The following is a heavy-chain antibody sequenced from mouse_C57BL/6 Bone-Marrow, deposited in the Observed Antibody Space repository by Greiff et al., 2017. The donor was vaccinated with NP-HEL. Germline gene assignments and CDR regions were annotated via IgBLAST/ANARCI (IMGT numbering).Heavy chain of an antibody. J-gene: IGHJ4*01. V-gene: IGHV1-76*01. D-gene: IGHD1-1*01. Sequence: QVQLKQSGAELVRPGASVKLSCKASGYTFTDYYINWVKQRPGQGLEWIARIYPGSGNTYYNEKFKGKATLTAEKSSSTAYMQLSSLTSEDSAVYFCARGTTAMDYWGQGTSVTVSS. CDR3: ARGTTAMDY. CDR1: GYTFTDYY. CDR2: IYPGSGNT.